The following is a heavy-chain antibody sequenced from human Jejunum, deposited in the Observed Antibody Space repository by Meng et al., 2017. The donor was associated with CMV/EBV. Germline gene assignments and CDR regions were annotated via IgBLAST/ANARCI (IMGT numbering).Heavy chain of an antibody. J-gene: IGHJ6*02. CDR1: GTYVNNYY. CDR3: ARDNGDYYYGMDV. Sequence: TVSGTYVNNYYGSWIRQPSGKGLEWIGYIYHSGSTDSNPSLESRVSISIDTSRKHFSLKMTSVTAADTAMYYCARDNGDYYYGMDVWGQGTPVTVSS. CDR2: IYHSGST. D-gene: IGHD4-17*01. V-gene: IGHV4-59*02.